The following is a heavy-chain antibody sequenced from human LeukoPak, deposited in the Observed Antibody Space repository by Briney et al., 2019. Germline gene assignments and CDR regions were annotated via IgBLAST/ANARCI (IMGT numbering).Heavy chain of an antibody. J-gene: IGHJ6*03. V-gene: IGHV3-48*03. CDR2: ISSSGSTI. Sequence: PGGSLRLSCAASGFTFSSYEMNWVRQAPGKGLEWVSYISSSGSTIYYADSVKGRFTISRDNAKNSLYLQMSSLRAEDTAVYYCARDRVSSSSVSFYYYYYMDVWGKGTTVTVSS. CDR1: GFTFSSYE. CDR3: ARDRVSSSSVSFYYYYYMDV. D-gene: IGHD6-6*01.